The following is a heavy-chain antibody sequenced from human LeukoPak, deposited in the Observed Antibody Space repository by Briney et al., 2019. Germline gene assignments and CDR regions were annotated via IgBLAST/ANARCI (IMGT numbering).Heavy chain of an antibody. CDR2: IYYSGST. J-gene: IGHJ3*02. CDR1: GGSVSSGDYY. D-gene: IGHD2-2*01. V-gene: IGHV4-30-4*01. CDR3: ARYGYCSSTSCPDAFDI. Sequence: SETLSLTCTASGGSVSSGDYYWSWIRQPPGKGLGGIRYIYYSGSTYYNPSLKSRVTISVDTSKNQFSLKLSSVTAADTAVYYCARYGYCSSTSCPDAFDIWGQGTMVTVSS.